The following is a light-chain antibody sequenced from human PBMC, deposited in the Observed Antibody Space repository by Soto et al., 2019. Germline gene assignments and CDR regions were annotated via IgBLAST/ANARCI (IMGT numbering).Light chain of an antibody. V-gene: IGLV1-51*01. CDR1: SSNIGNNY. CDR2: DNN. CDR3: AAWDDRLSAYV. J-gene: IGLJ1*01. Sequence: QSVLAQPPSVSAAPGQKVTISCSGSSSNIGNNYVSWYQQLPGTAPKLLIYDNNKRPSGIPDRFSDSKSGTSAFLAISGLRSEDEADYYCAAWDDRLSAYVFGTGTKV.